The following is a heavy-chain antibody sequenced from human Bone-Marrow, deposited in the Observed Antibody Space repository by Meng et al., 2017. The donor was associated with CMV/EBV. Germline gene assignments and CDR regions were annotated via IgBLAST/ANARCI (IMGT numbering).Heavy chain of an antibody. CDR2: INTGGSDT. J-gene: IGHJ4*02. V-gene: IGHV3-74*01. CDR1: GFSFSNSW. Sequence: SCAASGFSFSNSWVDWVRQVTGKGRVCVSVINTGGSDTNYADSVKGRFTISRDNAKNTLYLQMNSLRAEDTAVYYCARVRYGYVFDYWGQGALVTVSS. CDR3: ARVRYGYVFDY. D-gene: IGHD5-18*01.